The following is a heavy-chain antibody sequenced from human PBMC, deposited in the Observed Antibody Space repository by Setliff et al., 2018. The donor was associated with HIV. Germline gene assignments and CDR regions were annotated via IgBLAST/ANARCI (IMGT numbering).Heavy chain of an antibody. CDR1: GGSISSHY. CDR3: ASTYCGGDCYSRYFQH. Sequence: SETLSLTCTVSGGSISSHYWSWIRQPPGKGLEWIGSIYYSGSTNYNPSLKSRVTISVDTSKNQFSLKLGSVTAADTAVYYCASTYCGGDCYSRYFQHWGQGTLVTVSS. V-gene: IGHV4-59*11. D-gene: IGHD2-21*02. CDR2: IYYSGST. J-gene: IGHJ1*01.